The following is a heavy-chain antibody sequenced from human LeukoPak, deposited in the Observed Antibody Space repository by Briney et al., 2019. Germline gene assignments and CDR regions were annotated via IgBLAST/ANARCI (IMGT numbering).Heavy chain of an antibody. Sequence: ASVKVSCKASGYTFTSYGISWVRQAPGQGLEWMGWISAYNGNTNYAQKLQGRVTMTTDTSTSTAYMELRSLRSDDTAVYYCARGPYYDILTGYLSPYWYFDLWGRGTLVTVSS. D-gene: IGHD3-9*01. J-gene: IGHJ2*01. V-gene: IGHV1-18*01. CDR3: ARGPYYDILTGYLSPYWYFDL. CDR2: ISAYNGNT. CDR1: GYTFTSYG.